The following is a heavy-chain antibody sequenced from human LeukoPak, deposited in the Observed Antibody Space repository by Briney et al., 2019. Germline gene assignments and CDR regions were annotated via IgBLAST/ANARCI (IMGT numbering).Heavy chain of an antibody. J-gene: IGHJ3*02. D-gene: IGHD6-19*01. CDR1: GGSISSYY. CDR2: IYYSGST. CDR3: ARTASIAVAGGSSDAFDI. V-gene: IGHV4-59*01. Sequence: PSETLSLTCTVSGGSISSYYWSWIRQPPGKGLEWIGYIYYSGSTNYNPSLKSRVTISVDTSKNQFSLKLSSVTAADAAVYYCARTASIAVAGGSSDAFDIWGQGTMVTVSS.